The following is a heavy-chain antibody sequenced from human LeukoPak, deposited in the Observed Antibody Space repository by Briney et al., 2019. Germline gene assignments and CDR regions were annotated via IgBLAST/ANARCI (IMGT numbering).Heavy chain of an antibody. D-gene: IGHD5-18*01. CDR3: ARDFSGGSDQLWCPPDL. V-gene: IGHV3-7*01. CDR2: IKQDGSEK. Sequence: PGGSLRLSCAASGFTFSSYWMSWVRQAPGKGLEWVANIKQDGSEKYYVDSVKGRFTISRDNAKNSLYLQMNSLRAEDTAVYYCARDFSGGSDQLWCPPDLWGQGTLVTVSS. J-gene: IGHJ4*02. CDR1: GFTFSSYW.